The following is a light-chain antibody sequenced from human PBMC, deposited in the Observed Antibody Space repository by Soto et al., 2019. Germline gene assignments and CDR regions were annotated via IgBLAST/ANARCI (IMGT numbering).Light chain of an antibody. J-gene: IGLJ2*01. Sequence: QSVLTQPASVSGSPGQSITISCTGTSSDVGGYNYVSWYQQHPGKAPKLMIYDVSNRPSGVSNRFSGSKSGNTASLTISGLQAEDEADYYCSSYTSSSTVPVVFGGGTKVTDL. V-gene: IGLV2-14*01. CDR1: SSDVGGYNY. CDR2: DVS. CDR3: SSYTSSSTVPVV.